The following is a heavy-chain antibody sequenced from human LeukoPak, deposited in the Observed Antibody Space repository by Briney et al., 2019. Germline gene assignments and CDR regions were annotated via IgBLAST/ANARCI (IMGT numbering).Heavy chain of an antibody. CDR1: GFTFSSYG. Sequence: GGSLRLSCAASGFTFSSYGMNWVRQAPGKGLEWVSSISSSSSYIYYADSVKGRFTISRDNAKNSLYLQMNSLRAEDTAVYYCARVWSGALADAFDIWGQGTMVTVSS. V-gene: IGHV3-21*01. CDR2: ISSSSSYI. D-gene: IGHD3-10*01. CDR3: ARVWSGALADAFDI. J-gene: IGHJ3*02.